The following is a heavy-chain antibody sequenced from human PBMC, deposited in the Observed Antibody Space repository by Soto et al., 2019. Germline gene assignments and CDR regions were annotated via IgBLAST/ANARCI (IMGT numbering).Heavy chain of an antibody. Sequence: SETLSLTCTVSGGSINSGDYYWSWIRQPPGKGLEYIGYIYYSASTYYNPSLKSRVTISVDTSKNQFSLQLNSVTAADTAVYYCARTAGYVYQLLFNYWGQGTLVTVSS. D-gene: IGHD2-2*01. CDR2: IYYSAST. CDR3: ARTAGYVYQLLFNY. V-gene: IGHV4-30-4*01. CDR1: GGSINSGDYY. J-gene: IGHJ4*02.